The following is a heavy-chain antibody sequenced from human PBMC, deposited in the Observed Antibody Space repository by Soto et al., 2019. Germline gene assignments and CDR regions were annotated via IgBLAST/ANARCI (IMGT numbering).Heavy chain of an antibody. V-gene: IGHV1-69*10. CDR1: GGTFSSYA. CDR3: ARDPGDGYKYYFDY. D-gene: IGHD5-12*01. CDR2: IISILGIA. J-gene: IGHJ4*02. Sequence: ASVKVSCKASGGTFSSYAISWVRQAPGQGLEWMGGIISILGIANYAQKFQGRVTITADKSTSTAYMELSSLRSEDTAVYYCARDPGDGYKYYFDYWGQGTLVTVSS.